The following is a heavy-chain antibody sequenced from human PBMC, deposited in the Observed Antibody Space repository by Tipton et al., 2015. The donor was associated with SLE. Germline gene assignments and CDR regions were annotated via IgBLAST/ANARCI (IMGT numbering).Heavy chain of an antibody. Sequence: SLRLSCAASGFTFDDYAMHWVRQAPGKGLEWVSSISWNSGSIVYADSVKGRFTISRDNAKNSLYLQMNSLRAEDTALYYCAKEVYGGNLYYYFDLWGRGTLVTASS. D-gene: IGHD4-23*01. CDR2: ISWNSGSI. V-gene: IGHV3-9*01. CDR3: AKEVYGGNLYYYFDL. CDR1: GFTFDDYA. J-gene: IGHJ2*01.